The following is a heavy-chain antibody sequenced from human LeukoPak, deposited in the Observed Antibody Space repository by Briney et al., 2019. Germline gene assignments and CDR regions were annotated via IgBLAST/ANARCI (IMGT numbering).Heavy chain of an antibody. V-gene: IGHV3-64*01. CDR3: ARGNLFYFDY. Sequence: GGSLRLSCAASGFTFSSYAMHWVRQAPGKGLEYVSAISSDGVTTYYANSVKGRFTISRDNSKNTLYLQVGSLRVEDMAVYYCARGNLFYFDYWGQGTLVIVSS. CDR1: GFTFSSYA. CDR2: ISSDGVTT. J-gene: IGHJ4*02.